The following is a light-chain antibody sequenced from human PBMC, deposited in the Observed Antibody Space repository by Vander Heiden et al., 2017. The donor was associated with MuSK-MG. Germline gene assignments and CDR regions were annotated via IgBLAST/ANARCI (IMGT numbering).Light chain of an antibody. V-gene: IGLV2-23*01. J-gene: IGLJ1*01. CDR3: CSYAGSFYV. CDR2: EGS. Sequence: QSALPPPASVSGSPGEAITISCTGTSSDVGSYNLVSWYQHHPGKAPKLMIYEGSKRPSGVSNRFSGSKSGNTASLTISGLQAEDEADYSCCSYAGSFYVFGIGTKVTVL. CDR1: SSDVGSYNL.